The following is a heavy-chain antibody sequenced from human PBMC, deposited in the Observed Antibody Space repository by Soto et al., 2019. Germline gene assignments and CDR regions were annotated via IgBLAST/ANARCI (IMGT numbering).Heavy chain of an antibody. J-gene: IGHJ5*02. D-gene: IGHD6-13*01. CDR3: ARGSRPYSSSWYNWFDP. CDR1: GGSISSYY. V-gene: IGHV4-59*01. Sequence: SETLSLTCTVSGGSISSYYWSWIRQPPGKGLEWIGYIYYSGSTNYNPSLKSRVTISVDTSKNQFSLKLSSVTAADTAVYYCARGSRPYSSSWYNWFDPWGQGTLVTVSS. CDR2: IYYSGST.